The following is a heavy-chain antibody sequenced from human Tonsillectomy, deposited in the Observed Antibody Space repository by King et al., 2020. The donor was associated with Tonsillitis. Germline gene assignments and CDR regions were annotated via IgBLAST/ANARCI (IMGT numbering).Heavy chain of an antibody. D-gene: IGHD3-22*01. J-gene: IGHJ6*03. CDR2: IIPPFGTA. CDR3: ARAHSSGYWAYNYYMDV. Sequence: QLVQSGAEVKKPGSSVKVSCKASGGSFSSYAISWVRQAPGQGLEWMGGIIPPFGTANYAKKFQGRVTITADESTGTAYMELGSLRSEDTAVYYCARAHSSGYWAYNYYMDVWGKGTTVTVSS. CDR1: GGSFSSYA. V-gene: IGHV1-69*12.